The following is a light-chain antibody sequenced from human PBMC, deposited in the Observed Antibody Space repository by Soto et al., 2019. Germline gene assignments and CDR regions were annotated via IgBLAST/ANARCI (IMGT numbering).Light chain of an antibody. J-gene: IGKJ1*01. V-gene: IGKV1-5*01. CDR2: DAS. Sequence: DIQMTQSPSTLSASVRDRVTITCRASQSISSWFAWYQQKPGKAPKLLIYDASSLESGVPSGFSGSGSGTEFTLTISSLQPDDFATYYYQQYNSYWRTFGQGTKVAIK. CDR3: QQYNSYWRT. CDR1: QSISSW.